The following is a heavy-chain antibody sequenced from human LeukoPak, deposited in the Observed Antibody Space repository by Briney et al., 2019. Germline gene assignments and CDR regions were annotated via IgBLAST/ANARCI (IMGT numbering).Heavy chain of an antibody. V-gene: IGHV3-7*01. CDR1: GFSFSAVW. CDR2: IKSDGSDK. J-gene: IGHJ4*02. Sequence: PGGSLRLSCEASGFSFSAVWMTWVRQAPGKGLEWVATIKSDGSDKYYVDSVKGRFTLSRDNAKNLVYLQMNSLRVEDTAVYYCVNLGYSDGGQGTLVTVSS. CDR3: VNLGYSD. D-gene: IGHD5-12*01.